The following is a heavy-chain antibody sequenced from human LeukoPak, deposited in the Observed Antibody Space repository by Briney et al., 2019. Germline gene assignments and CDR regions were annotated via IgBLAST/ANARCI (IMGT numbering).Heavy chain of an antibody. J-gene: IGHJ3*02. CDR2: IYYSGST. CDR1: GGSISSGGYY. Sequence: SETLSLTCTVSGGSISSGGYYWSWIRQHPGKGQEWIGYIYYSGSTYYNPSLKSRVTISVDTSKNQFSLKLSSVTAADTAVYYCARESTVTTMWTAFDIWGQGTMVTVSS. V-gene: IGHV4-31*03. D-gene: IGHD4-17*01. CDR3: ARESTVTTMWTAFDI.